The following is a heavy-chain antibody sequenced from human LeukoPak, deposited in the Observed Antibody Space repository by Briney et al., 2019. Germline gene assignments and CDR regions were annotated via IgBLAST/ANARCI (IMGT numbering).Heavy chain of an antibody. CDR3: VREGMGSGSYYADY. Sequence: ASVKVSCKASGYTFSGYYMHWVRQAPGQGLQWMGWINPNNGGTYYAQKFQGRVTMTRDTSISTVYMELSRLRSDDTVVYYCVREGMGSGSYYADYWGQGTLVTVPS. J-gene: IGHJ4*02. V-gene: IGHV1-2*02. CDR2: INPNNGGT. D-gene: IGHD1-26*01. CDR1: GYTFSGYY.